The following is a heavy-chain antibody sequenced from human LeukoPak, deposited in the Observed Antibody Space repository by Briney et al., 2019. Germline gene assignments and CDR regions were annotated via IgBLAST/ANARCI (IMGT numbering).Heavy chain of an antibody. CDR2: INPNSGGT. D-gene: IGHD3-22*01. V-gene: IGHV1-2*02. CDR1: GYTFTGYY. Sequence: ASVKVSCKASGYTFTGYYMHWVRQAPGQGLEWMGWINPNSGGTNYAQKFQGRVTMTRDTSISTAYMELSRLRSDDTVVYYCARDSGMGYYYETSWFDPWGQGTLVTVSS. J-gene: IGHJ5*02. CDR3: ARDSGMGYYYETSWFDP.